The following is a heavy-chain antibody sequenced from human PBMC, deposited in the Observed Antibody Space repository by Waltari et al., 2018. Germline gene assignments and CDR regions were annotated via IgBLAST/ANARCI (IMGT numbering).Heavy chain of an antibody. Sequence: QVQLVQSGAEVKKPGSSVKVSCKASGGTFSSYAISWVRQAPGQGLEWMVRIIPILGIANYAQKFQGRVTITADESTSTAYMELSSLRSEDTAVYYCARDKGSGSYYAYYFDYWGQGTLVTVSS. CDR2: IIPILGIA. D-gene: IGHD1-26*01. V-gene: IGHV1-69*04. J-gene: IGHJ4*02. CDR3: ARDKGSGSYYAYYFDY. CDR1: GGTFSSYA.